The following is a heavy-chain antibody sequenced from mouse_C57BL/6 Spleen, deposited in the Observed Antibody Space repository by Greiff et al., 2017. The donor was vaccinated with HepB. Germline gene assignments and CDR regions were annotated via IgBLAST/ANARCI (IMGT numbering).Heavy chain of an antibody. Sequence: EVKLVESGGGLVKPGGSLKLSCAASGFTFSDYGMHWVRQAPEKGLEWVAYISSGSSTIYYADTVKGRFTISRDNAKNTLFLQMTSLRSEDTAMYYGARADGYYPYWYFDVWGTGTTVTVSS. CDR2: ISSGSSTI. V-gene: IGHV5-17*01. D-gene: IGHD2-3*01. CDR3: ARADGYYPYWYFDV. J-gene: IGHJ1*03. CDR1: GFTFSDYG.